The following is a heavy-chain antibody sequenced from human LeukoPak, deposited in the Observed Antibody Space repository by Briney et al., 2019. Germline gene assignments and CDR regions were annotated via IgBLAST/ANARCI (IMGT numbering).Heavy chain of an antibody. CDR2: IYTSGST. CDR3: ARQVRVRGAVDY. J-gene: IGHJ4*02. V-gene: IGHV4-30-2*05. Sequence: PSQTLSLTCAVSGGSISSGGYSWSWIRQPPGKGLEWIGYIYTSGSTNYNPSLKSRVTISVDTSKNQFSLKLSSVTAADTAVYYCARQVRVRGAVDYWGQGTLVTVSS. CDR1: GGSISSGGYS. D-gene: IGHD3-10*01.